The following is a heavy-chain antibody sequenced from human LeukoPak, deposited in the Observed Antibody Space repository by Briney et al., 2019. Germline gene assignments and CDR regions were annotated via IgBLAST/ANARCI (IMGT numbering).Heavy chain of an antibody. J-gene: IGHJ4*02. D-gene: IGHD4-17*01. CDR1: GGSISSGSYY. CDR2: IYTSGST. V-gene: IGHV4-61*02. CDR3: ARGPSLTTVTTYSYYFDY. Sequence: SETLSLTCTVSGGSISSGSYYWSWIRQPAGKGLEWIGRIYTSGSTNYNPSLKNRVTISVDTSKNQFSLKLSSVTAADTAVYYCARGPSLTTVTTYSYYFDYWGQGTLVTVSS.